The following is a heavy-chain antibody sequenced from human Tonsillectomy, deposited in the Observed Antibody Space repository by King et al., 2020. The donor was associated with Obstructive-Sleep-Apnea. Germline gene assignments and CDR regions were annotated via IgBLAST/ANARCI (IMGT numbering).Heavy chain of an antibody. V-gene: IGHV4-39*07. Sequence: QLQESGPGLVKPSETLSLTCTVSGGSISSSSYYWGWIRQPPGKGLEWIGSIYYSGSTYYNPSLKSRVTISVDTSKNQFSLKLSSVTAADTAVYYCARDMVFTMVRGGLFDYWGQGTLVTVSS. D-gene: IGHD3-10*01. CDR3: ARDMVFTMVRGGLFDY. J-gene: IGHJ4*02. CDR1: GGSISSSSYY. CDR2: IYYSGST.